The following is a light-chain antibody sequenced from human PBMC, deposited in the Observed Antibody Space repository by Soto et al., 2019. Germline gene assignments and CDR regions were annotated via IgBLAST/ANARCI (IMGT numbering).Light chain of an antibody. J-gene: IGLJ3*02. CDR2: EVS. CDR3: SSYTSSRSWV. V-gene: IGLV2-14*01. CDR1: SSDVGGYNY. Sequence: QSVLTQPASVSGTPGQSITISCTGTSSDVGGYNYVSWFQQYPGKGPKLVIYEVSNRPSGVSHRFSGSKSGNTASLTISGLQAEDEADYHCSSYTSSRSWVFGGGTKVTVL.